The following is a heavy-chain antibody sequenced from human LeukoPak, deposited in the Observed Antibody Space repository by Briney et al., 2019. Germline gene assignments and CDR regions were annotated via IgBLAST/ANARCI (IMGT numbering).Heavy chain of an antibody. CDR1: GFTFSSYW. D-gene: IGHD6-6*01. V-gene: IGHV3-7*01. Sequence: GGSLRLSCAASGFTFSSYWMSWVRQAPGKGLEWVANIKQDGSQKYYVDSVKGRFTISRDNANNLLYLQMNSLRAEDTAVYYCARESFAARWDWGQGTLVTVSS. CDR3: ARESFAARWD. CDR2: IKQDGSQK. J-gene: IGHJ4*02.